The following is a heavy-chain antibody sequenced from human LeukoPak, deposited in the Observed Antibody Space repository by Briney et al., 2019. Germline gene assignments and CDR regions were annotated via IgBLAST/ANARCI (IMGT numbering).Heavy chain of an antibody. CDR2: IYYSGST. V-gene: IGHV4-39*01. CDR3: ARHLFGSGYYPDY. D-gene: IGHD3-22*01. J-gene: IGHJ4*02. Sequence: PSETLSLTCTVSGGSISTSNYYWGWIRQPPGTGLEWIGTIYYSGSTYYKPSLKTRVTISVDTSKKQFSLELSSVTAADTAVYYCARHLFGSGYYPDYWGQGTLVTVSS. CDR1: GGSISTSNYY.